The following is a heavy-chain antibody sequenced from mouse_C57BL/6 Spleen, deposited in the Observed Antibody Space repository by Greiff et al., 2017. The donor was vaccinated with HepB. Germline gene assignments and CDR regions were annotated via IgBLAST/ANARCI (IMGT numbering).Heavy chain of an antibody. CDR2: INYDGSST. J-gene: IGHJ3*01. V-gene: IGHV5-16*01. Sequence: EVKLMESEGGLVQPGSSMKLSCTASGFTFSDYYMAWVRQVPEKGLEWVANINYDGSSTYYLDSLTSRFIISRDNAKNILYLQMSSLKSEDTATYYCARPYLGGFAYWGQGTLVTVSA. CDR1: GFTFSDYY. D-gene: IGHD5-5*01. CDR3: ARPYLGGFAY.